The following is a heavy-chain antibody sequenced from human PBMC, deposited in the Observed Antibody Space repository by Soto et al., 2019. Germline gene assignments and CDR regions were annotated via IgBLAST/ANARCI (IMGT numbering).Heavy chain of an antibody. V-gene: IGHV1-3*01. D-gene: IGHD6-13*01. J-gene: IGHJ6*02. CDR3: ARWGIHGADV. Sequence: ASVKVSCKASGYTFNTYVVHWVRQAPRQRLEWMGWINAGSGNTKYSQNFQGRVTITRDTSASTAYMELSSLRSEDTAVYYCARWGIHGADVWGQGTTVTVSS. CDR2: INAGSGNT. CDR1: GYTFNTYV.